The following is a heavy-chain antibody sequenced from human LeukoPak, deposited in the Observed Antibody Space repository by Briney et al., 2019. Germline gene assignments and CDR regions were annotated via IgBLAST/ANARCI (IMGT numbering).Heavy chain of an antibody. D-gene: IGHD6-19*01. Sequence: PSETLSLTCTVSGGSISSYYWSWIRQPAGKGLEWIGRVYTAGSTNYNPSTNYNPSLKSRVTMSLDTSKNQFSLKLTSVTAADTAVYYCAREMAGVPFDYWGQGTLVTVSS. J-gene: IGHJ4*02. CDR2: VYTAGSTNYNPST. CDR3: AREMAGVPFDY. CDR1: GGSISSYY. V-gene: IGHV4-59*12.